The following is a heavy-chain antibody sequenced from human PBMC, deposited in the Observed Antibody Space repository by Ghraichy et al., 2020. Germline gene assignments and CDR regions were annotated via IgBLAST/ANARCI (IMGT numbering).Heavy chain of an antibody. Sequence: LSCAASQFTFSIYSMHWVRQAPGKGLEWVAVFSYDGSSRYYADSLKGRFTISRDNSKNTLYLQMNSLSGEDTAVYYCARGAERGRYKSGIDYWGQGTLVTVSS. D-gene: IGHD2-15*01. CDR2: FSYDGSSR. CDR1: QFTFSIYS. CDR3: ARGAERGRYKSGIDY. V-gene: IGHV3-30*04. J-gene: IGHJ4*02.